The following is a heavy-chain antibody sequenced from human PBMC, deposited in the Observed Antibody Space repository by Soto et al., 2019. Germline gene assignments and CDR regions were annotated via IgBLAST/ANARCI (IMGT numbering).Heavy chain of an antibody. D-gene: IGHD5-12*01. CDR3: ARDGQYRTDGFDI. J-gene: IGHJ3*02. CDR2: LSRGGGST. V-gene: IGHV3-23*01. Sequence: EAQLLESGGELIQPGGSLRLSCAASGFTYSSHGMSWVRQAPGKGLEWIAGLSRGGGSTYYADSVKGRFTISRDNSKNTPDLIMNSLRVEDTALYYCARDGQYRTDGFDIWGQGTVVTVSS. CDR1: GFTYSSHG.